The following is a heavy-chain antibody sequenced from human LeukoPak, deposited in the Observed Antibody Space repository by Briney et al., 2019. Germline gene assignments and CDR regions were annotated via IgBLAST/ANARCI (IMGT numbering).Heavy chain of an antibody. Sequence: ASVKVSCKASGYTFTSYDINWVRQATGQGLEWMGWMNPNSGNTGYAQKFQGRVTMTRNTSVSTAYMELSSLRSEDMAVYYCARVAAARRTATLRVMDVWGKGTTVTVSS. CDR1: GYTFTSYD. V-gene: IGHV1-8*01. D-gene: IGHD6-13*01. J-gene: IGHJ6*04. CDR2: MNPNSGNT. CDR3: ARVAAARRTATLRVMDV.